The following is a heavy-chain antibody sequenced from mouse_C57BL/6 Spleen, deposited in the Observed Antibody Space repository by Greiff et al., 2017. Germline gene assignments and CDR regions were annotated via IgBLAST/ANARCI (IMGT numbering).Heavy chain of an antibody. V-gene: IGHV10-3*01. D-gene: IGHD1-1*01. CDR3: AAVVDYYYAMDY. CDR1: GFTFNTYA. CDR2: IRSKSSNYAT. J-gene: IGHJ4*01. Sequence: EVQGVESGGGLVQPKGSLKLSCAASGFTFNTYAMHWVRQAPGKGLEWVARIRSKSSNYATYYADSVKDRFTISRDDSQSMLYLQMNNLKAEDTAMYCCAAVVDYYYAMDYWGQGTSVTVSS.